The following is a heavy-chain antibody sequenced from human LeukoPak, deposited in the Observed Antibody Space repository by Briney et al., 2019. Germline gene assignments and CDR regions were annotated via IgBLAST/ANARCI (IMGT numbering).Heavy chain of an antibody. V-gene: IGHV5-51*01. CDR2: IYPGDSDT. J-gene: IGHJ6*03. D-gene: IGHD6-19*01. CDR3: ARHGAYSSHYYFASMDV. Sequence: GESLKISCKGSGYSFTSYWIGWVRQMPGKGLEWMGIIYPGDSDTRYSPSFQGQVTISAYKSISTAYLQWRSLKASDTAMYYCARHGAYSSHYYFASMDVWGKGNAVTVSS. CDR1: GYSFTSYW.